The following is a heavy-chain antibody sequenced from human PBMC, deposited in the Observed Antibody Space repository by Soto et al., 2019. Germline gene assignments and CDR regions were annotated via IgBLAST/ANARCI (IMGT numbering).Heavy chain of an antibody. Sequence: GGSLRLSCAASGFTFSSHSMNWVRQAPGKGLEWVSSISSGSSYIYYADSVRGRFTISRDNAKNSLYLQMNSLRVEDTAVYYCARVPFFGTRRRHCGGDCYNYDAFDIWGQGTMVTVSS. CDR3: ARVPFFGTRRRHCGGDCYNYDAFDI. J-gene: IGHJ3*02. D-gene: IGHD2-21*02. V-gene: IGHV3-21*01. CDR2: ISSGSSYI. CDR1: GFTFSSHS.